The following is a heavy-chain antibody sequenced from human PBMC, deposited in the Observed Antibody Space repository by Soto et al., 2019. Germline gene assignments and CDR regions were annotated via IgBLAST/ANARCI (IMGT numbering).Heavy chain of an antibody. D-gene: IGHD2-2*01. V-gene: IGHV3-33*01. CDR1: GFTFSSYG. J-gene: IGHJ6*02. CDR2: IWYDGSNK. CDR3: ASFKVPRHLNDYYYYGMDV. Sequence: GGSLRLSCAASGFTFSSYGMHWVRQAPGKGLEWVAVIWYDGSNKYYADSVKGRFTISRDNSKNTLYLQMNSLRAEDTAVYYCASFKVPRHLNDYYYYGMDVWGQGTTVTVSS.